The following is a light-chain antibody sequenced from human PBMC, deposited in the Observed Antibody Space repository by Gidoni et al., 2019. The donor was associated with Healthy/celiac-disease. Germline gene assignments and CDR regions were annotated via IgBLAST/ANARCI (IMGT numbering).Light chain of an antibody. CDR1: QSVLYSSNNKNY. J-gene: IGKJ3*01. CDR2: WAS. CDR3: QQYYSTPT. V-gene: IGKV4-1*01. Sequence: DILMTQSPDSLAVSLGERATINCKSSQSVLYSSNNKNYLAWYQQQPGQPPKLLIYWASTRESGVPDRFSGSGSGTDFTLTISSLQAEDVAVYYCQQYYSTPTFGPGTKVDIK.